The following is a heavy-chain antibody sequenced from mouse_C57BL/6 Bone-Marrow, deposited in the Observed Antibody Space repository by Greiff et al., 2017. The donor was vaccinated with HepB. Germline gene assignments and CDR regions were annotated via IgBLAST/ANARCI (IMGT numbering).Heavy chain of an antibody. J-gene: IGHJ2*01. CDR3: TTPITTVVEYYFDY. Sequence: VQLQQSGAELVRPGASVKLSCTASGFNIKDYYMHWVKQRPEQGLEWIGRIDPEAGDTEYAPKFQGKATMTADTSSTTAYRQLSSLTSEDTAVYYCTTPITTVVEYYFDYWGQGTTLTVSS. CDR2: IDPEAGDT. V-gene: IGHV14-1*01. D-gene: IGHD1-1*01. CDR1: GFNIKDYY.